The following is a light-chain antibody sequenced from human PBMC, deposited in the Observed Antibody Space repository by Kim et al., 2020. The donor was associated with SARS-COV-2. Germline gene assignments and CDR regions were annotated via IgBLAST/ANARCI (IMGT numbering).Light chain of an antibody. V-gene: IGKV1-39*01. CDR2: AAS. CDR3: QQSYSTLWT. J-gene: IGKJ1*01. Sequence: DIQMTQSPSSLSASVGYRVTITCRASQSISSYLNWYQQKPGKAPKLLIYAASSLQSGVPSRFSGSGFGTDFTLTISSLQPEDFATYYCQQSYSTLWTFGQGTKVDIK. CDR1: QSISSY.